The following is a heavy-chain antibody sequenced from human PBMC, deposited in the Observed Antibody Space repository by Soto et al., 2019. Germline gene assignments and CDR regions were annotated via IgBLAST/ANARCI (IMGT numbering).Heavy chain of an antibody. CDR1: GLTFSNYA. CDR3: AKDVSRAAAVTKAFES. D-gene: IGHD6-13*01. Sequence: GSLRLSCAASGLTFSNYAMNWVRQAPGKGLEWVSTISGSGGNTFYADSVKGRFTISRDNSKNTLYLQMNSLRAEDTAIYYCAKDVSRAAAVTKAFESWGQGTLVTVSS. J-gene: IGHJ4*02. V-gene: IGHV3-23*01. CDR2: ISGSGGNT.